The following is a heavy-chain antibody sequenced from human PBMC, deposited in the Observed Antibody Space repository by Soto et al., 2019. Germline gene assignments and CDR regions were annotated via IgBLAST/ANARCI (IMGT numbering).Heavy chain of an antibody. D-gene: IGHD6-13*01. Sequence: GGSLRLSCAASGFTFSSYEMNWVRQAPGKGLEWVSYISSSGSTIYYADSVKGRFTISRDNAKNSLYLQMNSLRAEDTAVYYCARDAAAGPFTYWGQGTLVTVSS. CDR2: ISSSGSTI. J-gene: IGHJ4*02. CDR3: ARDAAAGPFTY. CDR1: GFTFSSYE. V-gene: IGHV3-48*03.